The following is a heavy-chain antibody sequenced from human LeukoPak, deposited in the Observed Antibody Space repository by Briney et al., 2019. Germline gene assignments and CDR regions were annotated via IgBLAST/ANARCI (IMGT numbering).Heavy chain of an antibody. CDR2: ISGYNGDT. J-gene: IGHJ4*02. CDR1: GYSFATYG. D-gene: IGHD4-23*01. V-gene: IGHV1-18*01. CDR3: ARDERARGGNSGYFDY. Sequence: RASVKVSCKTSGYSFATYGISWVRQAPGQGLEWMGWISGYNGDTKHVQKLQGRVTMTTDTSTSTTYLELRSLTSDDTAMYYCARDERARGGNSGYFDYWGQGTLITVSS.